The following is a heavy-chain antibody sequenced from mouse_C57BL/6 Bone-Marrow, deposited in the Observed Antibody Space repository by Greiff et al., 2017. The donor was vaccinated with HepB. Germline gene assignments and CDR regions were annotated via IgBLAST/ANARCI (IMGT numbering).Heavy chain of an antibody. CDR1: GYTFTNYW. Sequence: VKLQESGAELVRPGTSVKMSCKASGYTFTNYWIGWAKQRPGHGLEWIGDIYPGGGYTNYNEKFKGKATLTADKSSSTAYMQFSSLTSEDSAIYYCARYVNDGSPMDYWGQGTSVTVSS. V-gene: IGHV1-63*01. CDR2: IYPGGGYT. D-gene: IGHD1-1*01. J-gene: IGHJ4*01. CDR3: ARYVNDGSPMDY.